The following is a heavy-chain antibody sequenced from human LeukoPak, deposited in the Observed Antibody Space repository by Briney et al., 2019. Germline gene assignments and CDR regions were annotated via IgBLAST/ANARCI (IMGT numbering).Heavy chain of an antibody. CDR2: IYYSGST. J-gene: IGHJ3*02. D-gene: IGHD6-25*01. CDR3: ARRGEAFDI. Sequence: PSETLSLTCTVSGGSISSYYWSWIRQPPGKGLEWIGYIYYSGSTNYNPSLKSRVTISVDTSKNQFSLKLSSVTAADTAVCYCARRGEAFDIWGQGTMVTVSS. CDR1: GGSISSYY. V-gene: IGHV4-59*01.